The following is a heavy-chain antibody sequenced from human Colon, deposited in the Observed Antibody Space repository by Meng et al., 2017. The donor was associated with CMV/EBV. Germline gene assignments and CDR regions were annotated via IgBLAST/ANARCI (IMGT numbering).Heavy chain of an antibody. CDR2: LNPKSGGI. CDR1: GYTFTGYY. CDR3: ARGPSSTIPGFPY. V-gene: IGHV1-2*02. Sequence: ASVKVSCKASGYTFTGYYMHWVRQAPGPGLEWMGSLNPKSGGIKYAQKFQGRVTMTRDTSINTAYMDLTRLTSDDTAVYFCARGPSSTIPGFPYWGQGTLVTVSS. D-gene: IGHD2-15*01. J-gene: IGHJ4*02.